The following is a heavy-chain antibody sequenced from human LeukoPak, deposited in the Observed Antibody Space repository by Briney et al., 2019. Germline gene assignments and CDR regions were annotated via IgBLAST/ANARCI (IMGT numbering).Heavy chain of an antibody. Sequence: ASVKVSCKASGYTFTSYYMHWVRQAPGQGLEWMGIINPSGGSTSYAQKFQGRVTMTRDMSTSTDYMELSSLRSEDTAVYYCARHVRPQYCSSTSCLYYYYYMDVWGKGTTVTISS. CDR3: ARHVRPQYCSSTSCLYYYYYMDV. J-gene: IGHJ6*03. D-gene: IGHD2-2*01. CDR1: GYTFTSYY. V-gene: IGHV1-46*01. CDR2: INPSGGST.